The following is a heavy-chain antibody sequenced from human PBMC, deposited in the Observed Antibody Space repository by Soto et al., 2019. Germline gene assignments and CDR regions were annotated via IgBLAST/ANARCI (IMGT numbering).Heavy chain of an antibody. CDR1: GGPVTNYY. V-gene: IGHV4-59*08. Sequence: QVQLQESGPGLVKPSETLSLTCTVSGGPVTNYYWTWLRQSPGKGLEWIGDFYYSGSAKYSPSLKTRPSTSIDTSKNQVSLTLDSVTAADTADYYCAASLLRTLGYYFQYWGQGTLVSVSS. CDR2: FYYSGSA. D-gene: IGHD3-3*01. J-gene: IGHJ4*02. CDR3: AASLLRTLGYYFQY.